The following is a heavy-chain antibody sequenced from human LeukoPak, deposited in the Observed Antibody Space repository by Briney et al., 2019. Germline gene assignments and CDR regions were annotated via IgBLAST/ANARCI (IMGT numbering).Heavy chain of an antibody. V-gene: IGHV4-30-4*01. CDR1: GGSISSGDYY. CDR2: IYYSGST. D-gene: IGHD3-10*01. CDR3: ARDWFGDPQAV. Sequence: SQTLSLTCTVSGGSISSGDYYWSWIRKPPGKGLEWIGYIYYSGSTYYNPSLKSRVTISVDTSKNQFSLKLSSVTAADTAVYYCARDWFGDPQAVWGQGTTVTVSS. J-gene: IGHJ6*02.